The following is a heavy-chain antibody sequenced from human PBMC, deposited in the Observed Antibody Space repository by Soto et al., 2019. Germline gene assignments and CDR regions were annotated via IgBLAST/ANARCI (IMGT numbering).Heavy chain of an antibody. J-gene: IGHJ6*02. CDR1: GGSFSGYY. CDR2: INHSGST. Sequence: QVQLQQWGAGLLKPSDTMSLTCAVYGGSFSGYYWSWIRQPPGKGLEWIGEINHSGSTNYNPSLKSRVPISVDTAKNQFSLKLSSVTAADTAVYYCARSRYGSGSYYYYYYGMDVWGQGTTVTVS. D-gene: IGHD3-10*01. CDR3: ARSRYGSGSYYYYYYGMDV. V-gene: IGHV4-34*01.